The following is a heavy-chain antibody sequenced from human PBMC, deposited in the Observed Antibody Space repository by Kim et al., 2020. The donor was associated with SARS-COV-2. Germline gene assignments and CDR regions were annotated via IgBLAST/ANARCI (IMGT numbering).Heavy chain of an antibody. J-gene: IGHJ4*02. D-gene: IGHD2-21*02. V-gene: IGHV3-30*04. CDR3: ARATSQPYCGGDCYSRDFDY. Sequence: GGSLRLSCAASGFTFSSYAMHWVRQAPGKGLEWVAVISYDGSNKYYADSVKGRFTISRDNSKNTLYLQMNSLRAEDTAVYYCARATSQPYCGGDCYSRDFDYWGQGTLVTVSS. CDR2: ISYDGSNK. CDR1: GFTFSSYA.